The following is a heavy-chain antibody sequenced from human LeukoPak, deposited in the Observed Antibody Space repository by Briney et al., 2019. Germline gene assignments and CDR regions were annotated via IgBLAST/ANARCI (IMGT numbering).Heavy chain of an antibody. CDR3: ARDVWDYYDSSGYPGDYYYGMDV. Sequence: GGSLRLSCAASGFTFSSYWMSWVRQAPGKGLEWVANIKQDGSEKYYVDSVKGRFTISRDNAKNSLYLQMNSLRAEDTAVYYCARDVWDYYDSSGYPGDYYYGMDVWGQGTTVTVSS. V-gene: IGHV3-7*01. J-gene: IGHJ6*02. CDR1: GFTFSSYW. D-gene: IGHD3-22*01. CDR2: IKQDGSEK.